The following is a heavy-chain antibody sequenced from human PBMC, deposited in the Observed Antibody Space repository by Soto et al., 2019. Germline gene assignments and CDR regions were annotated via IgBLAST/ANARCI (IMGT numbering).Heavy chain of an antibody. CDR1: GGSLSSGDYY. CDR2: IYYSDSI. CDR3: ARAYYDTSGYSLDP. Sequence: PSETLSLTCTVSGGSLSSGDYYWSWIRQPPGKGLEWIGYIYYSDSINYNPSLKSRVIISDDTSKNQFSLRLSSVTAADTAVYYCARAYYDTSGYSLDPWGQGILVTVSS. D-gene: IGHD3-22*01. J-gene: IGHJ5*02. V-gene: IGHV4-61*08.